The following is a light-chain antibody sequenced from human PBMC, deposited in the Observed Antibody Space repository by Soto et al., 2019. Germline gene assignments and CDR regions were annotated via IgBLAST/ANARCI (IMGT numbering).Light chain of an antibody. CDR1: QDIRIS. Sequence: DIQMTQSPSSLSASVGDRVTITCRASQDIRISLDWFQQKPGTAPKLLIYAASSLHSGVPSRFSGSGSGTDFTLTISSLQPEDFATYSCQQTYRTPLTFGGGTKVEIK. CDR3: QQTYRTPLT. V-gene: IGKV1-39*01. CDR2: AAS. J-gene: IGKJ4*01.